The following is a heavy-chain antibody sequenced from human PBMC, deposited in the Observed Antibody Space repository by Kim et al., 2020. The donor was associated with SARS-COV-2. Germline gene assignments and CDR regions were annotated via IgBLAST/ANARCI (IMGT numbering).Heavy chain of an antibody. J-gene: IGHJ6*02. CDR3: AREEVGVRGGIHYYYGMDV. D-gene: IGHD3-10*01. CDR2: IGTAGDT. Sequence: GGSLRLSCAASGFTFSSYDMHWVRQATGKGLEWVSAIGTAGDTYYPGSVKGRFTISRENAKNSLYLQMNSLRAGDTAVYYCAREEVGVRGGIHYYYGMDVWGQGTTVTVSS. V-gene: IGHV3-13*01. CDR1: GFTFSSYD.